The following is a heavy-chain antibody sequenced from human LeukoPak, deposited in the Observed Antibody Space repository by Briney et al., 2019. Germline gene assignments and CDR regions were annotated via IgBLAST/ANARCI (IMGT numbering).Heavy chain of an antibody. CDR2: ISYDGGNK. V-gene: IGHV3-30*18. CDR1: GFTFSSYG. J-gene: IGHJ5*02. CDR3: AKDSYSSSGSGVDP. D-gene: IGHD6-13*01. Sequence: PGGSLRLSCAASGFTFSSYGMHWVRQAPGKGLEWVAVISYDGGNKYYADSVKGRFTISRDNSKNTLYLQMNSLRAEDTAVYYCAKDSYSSSGSGVDPWGQGTLVTVSS.